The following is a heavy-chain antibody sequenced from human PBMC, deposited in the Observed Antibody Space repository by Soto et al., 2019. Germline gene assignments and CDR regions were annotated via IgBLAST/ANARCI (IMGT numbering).Heavy chain of an antibody. D-gene: IGHD3-3*01. Sequence: SETLSLTCTVSGGSISSYYWSWIRQPPGKGLEWIGYIYYSGSTNYNPSLKSRVTISVDTSKNQFSLKLSSVTAADTAVYYCARAVFGVVMVNYYYYMDVWGKGTTVTVSS. CDR1: GGSISSYY. CDR2: IYYSGST. CDR3: ARAVFGVVMVNYYYYMDV. J-gene: IGHJ6*03. V-gene: IGHV4-59*01.